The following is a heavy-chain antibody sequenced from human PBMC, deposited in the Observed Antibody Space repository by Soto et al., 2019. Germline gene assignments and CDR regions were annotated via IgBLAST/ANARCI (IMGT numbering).Heavy chain of an antibody. Sequence: SETLSLTCSVSGASISNFYWSWTRQSAGKGLEWIGRLYTRGTTDYNPSLKSRVTMSIDTSKNRVSLSLTSVTAADTAVYYCAKAGTYYFDSWGQGIVVTVSS. V-gene: IGHV4-4*07. CDR2: LYTRGTT. CDR3: AKAGTYYFDS. J-gene: IGHJ4*02. CDR1: GASISNFY. D-gene: IGHD3-10*01.